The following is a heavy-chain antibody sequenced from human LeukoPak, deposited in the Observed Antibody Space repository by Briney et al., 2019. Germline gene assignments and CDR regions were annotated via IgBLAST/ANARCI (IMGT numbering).Heavy chain of an antibody. Sequence: PGGSLRLSCAASGFTLSNHAMNWIRQPPGKGLEWIGEINHSGSTNYNPSLKSRVTISVDTSKNQFSLKLSSVTAADTAVYYCARQAGGYSYGLNWFDPWGQGTLVTVSS. V-gene: IGHV4-34*01. D-gene: IGHD5-18*01. J-gene: IGHJ5*02. CDR2: INHSGST. CDR3: ARQAGGYSYGLNWFDP. CDR1: GFTLSNHA.